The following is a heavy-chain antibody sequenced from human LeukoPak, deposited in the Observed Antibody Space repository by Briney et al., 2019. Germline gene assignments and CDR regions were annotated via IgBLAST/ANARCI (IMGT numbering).Heavy chain of an antibody. J-gene: IGHJ3*02. Sequence: ASVKVSCNASGYSFTGHYIHWVRQAPGQGLEWMGWINPKSGGTNYAQKFQGRVTMTRDTSISTAYMDMSSLRSDDTAVYYCARLWLEDAFDIWGQGTMVTVSS. D-gene: IGHD3-10*01. CDR3: ARLWLEDAFDI. V-gene: IGHV1-2*02. CDR1: GYSFTGHY. CDR2: INPKSGGT.